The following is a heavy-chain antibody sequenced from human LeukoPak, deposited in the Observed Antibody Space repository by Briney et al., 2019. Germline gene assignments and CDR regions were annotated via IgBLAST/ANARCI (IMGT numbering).Heavy chain of an antibody. CDR3: ARYSGSYYYPPAWDL. CDR2: TSTSGGSA. CDR1: AFIFSGHW. D-gene: IGHD1-26*01. V-gene: IGHV3-23*01. J-gene: IGHJ4*02. Sequence: GGSLRLSCEGSAFIFSGHWMNWVRQTPGKGLEWVSATSTSGGSAYYADSVKGRFTISRDNSKNTLYLQMDSLRADDTAVYYCARYSGSYYYPPAWDLWGQGTLVTVSS.